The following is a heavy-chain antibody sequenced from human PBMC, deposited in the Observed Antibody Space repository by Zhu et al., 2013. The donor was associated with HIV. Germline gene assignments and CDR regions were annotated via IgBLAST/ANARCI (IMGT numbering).Heavy chain of an antibody. CDR1: GYTFSEYD. CDR3: ARALGSGYCASASCYYFDY. J-gene: IGHJ4*02. Sequence: VQLVQSGAEVRKPGASVKVSCKASGYTFSEYDVNWVRQAAGQGLEWMGWMNPVSGNTGYSQKFQGRVTLTRDNSIKTAYMELTGLTSDDTAIYYCARALGSGYCASASCYYFDYWGQGTPIT. D-gene: IGHD2-2*01. V-gene: IGHV1-8*01. CDR2: MNPVSGNT.